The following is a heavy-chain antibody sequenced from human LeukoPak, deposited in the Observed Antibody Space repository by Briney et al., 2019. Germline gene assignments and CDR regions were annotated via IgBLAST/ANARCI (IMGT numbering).Heavy chain of an antibody. Sequence: GGSLRPSCAASGFTFSSYAMHWVRQAPGKGLEWVAVISYDGSNKYYADSVKGRFTISRDNSKNTPYLQMNSLRAEDTAVYYCARDLLELRLWGQGTLVTVSS. CDR1: GFTFSSYA. CDR2: ISYDGSNK. V-gene: IGHV3-30-3*01. CDR3: ARDLLELRL. D-gene: IGHD1-7*01. J-gene: IGHJ4*02.